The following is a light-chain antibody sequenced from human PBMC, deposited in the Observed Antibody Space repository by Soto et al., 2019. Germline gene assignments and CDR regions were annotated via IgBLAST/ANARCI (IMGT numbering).Light chain of an antibody. Sequence: QSVLTQPPSVSAAPGQKVTISCSGSSSNIGNNYVSWYQQLPGTAPKLLIYDNNKRPSGIPDRFSGSKSGTSATLGITGLQDGDEADYYCGTWDSSLSAYVFGTGTKRTVL. J-gene: IGLJ1*01. CDR1: SSNIGNNY. CDR2: DNN. CDR3: GTWDSSLSAYV. V-gene: IGLV1-51*01.